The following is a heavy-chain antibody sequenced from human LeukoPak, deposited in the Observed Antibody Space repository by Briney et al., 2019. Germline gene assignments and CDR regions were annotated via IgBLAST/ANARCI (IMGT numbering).Heavy chain of an antibody. V-gene: IGHV7-4-1*02. CDR1: GYTFTSYA. D-gene: IGHD3-9*01. Sequence: GASVKVSCKASGYTFTSYAMNWVRQAPGQGLEWMGWINTNTGNPTYAQGFTGRFVFSLDTSVSTAYLQISSLKAEDTAVYYCARARIPDILTGYYTPTVDYWGQGTLVTVSS. CDR2: INTNTGNP. J-gene: IGHJ4*02. CDR3: ARARIPDILTGYYTPTVDY.